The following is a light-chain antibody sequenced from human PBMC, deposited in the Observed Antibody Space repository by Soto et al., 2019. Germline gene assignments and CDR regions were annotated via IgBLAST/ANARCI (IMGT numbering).Light chain of an antibody. Sequence: DIQMTQSPSSLSASVGDRVTITCRASQGIRHDLAWYQQKPGKAPKRLIYTASSLQSEVPPRFRGSGSETEFTLTISSLQPEDFATYYCLQNNSYPVTFGHGTKVEIK. CDR3: LQNNSYPVT. CDR1: QGIRHD. J-gene: IGKJ1*01. V-gene: IGKV1-17*01. CDR2: TAS.